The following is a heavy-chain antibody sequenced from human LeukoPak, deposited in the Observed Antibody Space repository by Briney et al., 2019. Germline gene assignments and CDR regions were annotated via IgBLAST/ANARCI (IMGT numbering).Heavy chain of an antibody. D-gene: IGHD5-12*01. J-gene: IGHJ4*02. CDR2: IGSSSSDI. Sequence: GGSLRLSCAASGFTFSSYSMNWVRQVPGEGLEWVSSIGSSSSDIDYADSVKGRFTISRGNAKNSLFLQMNSLRAEDAAVYYCARDGDGLRLPFDYWGQGTLVTVSS. CDR1: GFTFSSYS. V-gene: IGHV3-21*01. CDR3: ARDGDGLRLPFDY.